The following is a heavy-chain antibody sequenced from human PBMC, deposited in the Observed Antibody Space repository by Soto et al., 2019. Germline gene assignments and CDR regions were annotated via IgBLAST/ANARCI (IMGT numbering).Heavy chain of an antibody. CDR2: ISWNSNTI. CDR3: AKDTGPN. J-gene: IGHJ4*02. V-gene: IGHV3-9*01. CDR1: GFTFDNYA. Sequence: PGGSLRHDCAASGFTFDNYAMHWVRQAPGKGLEWVSGISWNSNTIAYADSVKGRFAISRDNAKNSLYLQMNSLRAEDTAFYYCAKDTGPNWGQGTLVTSP.